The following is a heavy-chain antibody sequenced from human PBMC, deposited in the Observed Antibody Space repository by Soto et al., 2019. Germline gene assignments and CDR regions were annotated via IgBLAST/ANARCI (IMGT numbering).Heavy chain of an antibody. CDR2: ISSSSSYI. D-gene: IGHD5-18*01. V-gene: IGHV3-21*01. CDR3: ARGGGGYSYGSTPFDY. CDR1: GFTFSSYS. Sequence: EVQLVESGGGLVKPGGSLRLSCAASGFTFSSYSMNWVRQAPGKGLEWVSSISSSSSYICYADSVKGRFTISRDNAKNSLYLQMNSLRAEDTAVYYCARGGGGYSYGSTPFDYWGQGTLVTVSS. J-gene: IGHJ4*02.